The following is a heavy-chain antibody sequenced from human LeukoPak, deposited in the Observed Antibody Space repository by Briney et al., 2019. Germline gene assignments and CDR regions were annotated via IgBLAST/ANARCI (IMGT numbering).Heavy chain of an antibody. CDR2: ISGYNGNT. D-gene: IGHD3-22*01. J-gene: IGHJ3*01. CDR3: ARDDRRIVVITMSDAFDF. Sequence: VASVKVSCKASGYTFINYGISWVRQAPGQGLEWMGWISGYNGNTKYAEKLQGRVTMTTDTSTSTAYMELRSLRSDDTAMYYCARDDRRIVVITMSDAFDFWGQGTMVSVSS. V-gene: IGHV1-18*01. CDR1: GYTFINYG.